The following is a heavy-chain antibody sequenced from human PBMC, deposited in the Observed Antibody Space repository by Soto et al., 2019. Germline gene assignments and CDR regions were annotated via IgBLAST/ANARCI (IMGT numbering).Heavy chain of an antibody. J-gene: IGHJ5*02. D-gene: IGHD6-13*01. CDR2: INPNGGST. CDR1: GYTFTSYY. Sequence: ASVKVSCNASGYTFTSYYMHWVRQAPGQGLEWMGIINPNGGSTSYAHKFQGRVTMTRDTSTSTVYMELSSLRSEDTAVYYCAGADTRYISSWYGXWGQGTLVTVSX. V-gene: IGHV1-46*01. CDR3: AGADTRYISSWYGX.